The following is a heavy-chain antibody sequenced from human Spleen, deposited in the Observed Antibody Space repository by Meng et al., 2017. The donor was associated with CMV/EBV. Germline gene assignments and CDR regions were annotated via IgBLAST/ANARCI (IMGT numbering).Heavy chain of an antibody. J-gene: IGHJ4*02. Sequence: FSSSALMWVRQAPGQGLEWMGGITPAFETADYAQKFRDRVTISTDDSATTAYMEMSSLGSEDTAVYFCARGPSITVGGVIIWPLEDWGQGTLVTVSS. CDR2: ITPAFETA. CDR1: FSSSA. CDR3: ARGPSITVGGVIIWPLED. D-gene: IGHD3-16*02. V-gene: IGHV1-69*05.